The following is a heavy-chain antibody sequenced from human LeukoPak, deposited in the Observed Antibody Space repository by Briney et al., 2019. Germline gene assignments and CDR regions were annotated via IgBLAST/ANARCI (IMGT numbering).Heavy chain of an antibody. D-gene: IGHD2-2*01. V-gene: IGHV3-23*01. Sequence: GGSLRLSCAASGFTFSDSAMSWVRQAPGKGLEWVSANSGSSSSTYYADSVKGRFTISRDNSKSTLYLQMNTLRAEDTAVYYCAKLYRYQLLYDAFDIWGQGTMVTVSS. CDR3: AKLYRYQLLYDAFDI. J-gene: IGHJ3*02. CDR1: GFTFSDSA. CDR2: NSGSSSST.